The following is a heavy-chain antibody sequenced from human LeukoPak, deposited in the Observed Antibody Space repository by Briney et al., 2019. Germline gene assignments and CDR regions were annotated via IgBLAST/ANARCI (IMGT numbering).Heavy chain of an antibody. V-gene: IGHV4-59*08. Sequence: SETLSLTCTVSGGSISSYYWSWIRQPPGKGLEWIGYIYYSGSTNYNPSLKSRVTISVDTSKNQFSLKLSSVTAADTAVYYCASVATIIYYFDYWDQGTLVTVSS. D-gene: IGHD5-12*01. CDR2: IYYSGST. CDR3: ASVATIIYYFDY. J-gene: IGHJ4*02. CDR1: GGSISSYY.